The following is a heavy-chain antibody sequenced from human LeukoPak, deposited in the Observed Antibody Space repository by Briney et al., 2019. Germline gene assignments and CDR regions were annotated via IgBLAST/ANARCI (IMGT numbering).Heavy chain of an antibody. V-gene: IGHV1-24*01. CDR1: GYTLTELS. CDR2: FDPEDGET. Sequence: SVKVSCKVSGYTLTELSMHWVRQAPGKGLEWMGGFDPEDGETIYAQKFQGRVTMTEDTSTDTAYMELSSLRSEDTAVYYCATIGYCSSTSCYLYTAFDYWGQGTLVTVSS. CDR3: ATIGYCSSTSCYLYTAFDY. D-gene: IGHD2-2*01. J-gene: IGHJ4*02.